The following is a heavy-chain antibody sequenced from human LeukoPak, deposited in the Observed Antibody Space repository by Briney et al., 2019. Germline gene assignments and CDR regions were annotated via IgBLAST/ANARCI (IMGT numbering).Heavy chain of an antibody. V-gene: IGHV5-51*01. CDR1: GYSFTSYW. D-gene: IGHD3-9*01. CDR3: ARQTFNYDILTGYHHPYYFDY. CDR2: IYPGDSDT. Sequence: GESLKISCQGSGYSFTSYWIGWVRQMPGKGLEWMGIIYPGDSDTRYSPSFQGQVTISADKSISTAYLQWSSLKASDTAMYYCARQTFNYDILTGYHHPYYFDYWGQGTLVTVSS. J-gene: IGHJ4*02.